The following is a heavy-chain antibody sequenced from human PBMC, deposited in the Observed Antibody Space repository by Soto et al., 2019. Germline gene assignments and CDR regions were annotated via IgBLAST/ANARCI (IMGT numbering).Heavy chain of an antibody. D-gene: IGHD2-8*01. CDR2: ISGSGGST. V-gene: IGHV3-23*01. J-gene: IGHJ3*02. CDR3: AKDWALDIVLMVYVPEEEIDI. CDR1: GFTFNSYA. Sequence: GGSLRLSCTASGFTFNSYAMSWIRQAPGKGLEWVSAISGSGGSTYYADSVKGRFTISRDNSKNTLYLQMNSLRVEDTAVYYCAKDWALDIVLMVYVPEEEIDIWGQGTMVTVSS.